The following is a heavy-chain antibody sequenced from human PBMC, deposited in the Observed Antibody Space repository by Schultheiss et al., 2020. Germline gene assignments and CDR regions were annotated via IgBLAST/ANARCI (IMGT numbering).Heavy chain of an antibody. CDR1: GGSFSGYY. V-gene: IGHV4-34*01. J-gene: IGHJ5*02. CDR3: ARLGHYDILTGYTPSNWFDL. CDR2: INHSGST. Sequence: SETLSLTCAVYGGSFSGYYWSWIRQPPGKGLEWIGEINHSGSTNYNPSLKSRVTISVDTSKNQFSLKLSSVTAADTAVYYCARLGHYDILTGYTPSNWFDLWGQGTLVNVSS. D-gene: IGHD3-9*01.